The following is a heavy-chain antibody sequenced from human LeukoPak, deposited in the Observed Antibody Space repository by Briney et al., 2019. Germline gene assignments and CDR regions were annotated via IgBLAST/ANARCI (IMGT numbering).Heavy chain of an antibody. CDR1: GYTLTELS. J-gene: IGHJ4*02. CDR3: ARDLASFDY. V-gene: IGHV1-2*02. CDR2: INPNSGGT. Sequence: ASVKVSCKVSGYTLTELSMHWVRQAPGKGLEWMGWINPNSGGTNYAQKFQGRVTMTRDTSISTAYMELSRLRSDDTAVYYCARDLASFDYWGQGTLVTVSS.